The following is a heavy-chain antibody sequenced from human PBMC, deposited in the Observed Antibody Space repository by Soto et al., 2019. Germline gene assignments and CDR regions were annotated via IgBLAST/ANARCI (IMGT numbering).Heavy chain of an antibody. CDR1: GFTFSSYA. V-gene: IGHV3-30-3*01. Sequence: GGSLRLSCAASGFTFSSYAMHWVRQAPGKGLEWVAVISYDGSNKYYADSVKGRFTISRDNSKNTLYLQMNSLRAEDTAVYYCARDGPRAYWGQGTLVTVSS. J-gene: IGHJ4*02. CDR2: ISYDGSNK. CDR3: ARDGPRAY.